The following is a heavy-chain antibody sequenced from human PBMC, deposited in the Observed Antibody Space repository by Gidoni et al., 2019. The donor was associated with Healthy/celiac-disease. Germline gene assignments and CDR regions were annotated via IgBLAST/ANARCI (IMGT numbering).Heavy chain of an antibody. V-gene: IGHV3-21*01. D-gene: IGHD6-19*01. Sequence: EAQLVESGGGLVKPGGSLGPSCAAPGSPFFGYSMNWVRQAPGKGLEWVSSISSSSSYIYYADSVKGRFTISRDNAKNSLYLQMNSLRAEDTAVYYCARDPARGGIAVAGTGYWGQGTLVTVSS. CDR2: ISSSSSYI. CDR3: ARDPARGGIAVAGTGY. CDR1: GSPFFGYS. J-gene: IGHJ4*02.